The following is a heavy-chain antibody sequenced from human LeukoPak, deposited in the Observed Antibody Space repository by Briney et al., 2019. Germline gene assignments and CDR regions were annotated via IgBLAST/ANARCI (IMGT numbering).Heavy chain of an antibody. CDR1: GYTFTSYD. Sequence: ASVKVSCKASGYTFTSYDINWVRQATGQGLEWMGWMNPNSGNTGYAQKFQGRVTMTRNTSISTAYMELSSLRSEDTAVYYCARGTAAMTYYYYGMDVWGQGTTVTVSS. CDR3: ARGTAAMTYYYYGMDV. J-gene: IGHJ6*02. CDR2: MNPNSGNT. V-gene: IGHV1-8*01. D-gene: IGHD5-18*01.